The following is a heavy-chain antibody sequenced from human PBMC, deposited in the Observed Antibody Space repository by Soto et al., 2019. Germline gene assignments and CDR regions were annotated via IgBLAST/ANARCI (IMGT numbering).Heavy chain of an antibody. Sequence: SVKVSCKASGGTFSSYAISWVRQAPGQGLEWMGGIIPIFGTANYAQKFQGRVTITVDTSTSTAYMELNSLRSEDTAVYYCARDKGYCSDTSCPDFDYWGQGTLVTVSS. V-gene: IGHV1-69*06. CDR1: GGTFSSYA. CDR3: ARDKGYCSDTSCPDFDY. J-gene: IGHJ4*02. CDR2: IIPIFGTA. D-gene: IGHD2-15*01.